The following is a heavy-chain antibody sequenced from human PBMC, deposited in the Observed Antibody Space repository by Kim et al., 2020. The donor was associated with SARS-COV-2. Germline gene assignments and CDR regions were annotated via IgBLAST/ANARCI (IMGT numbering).Heavy chain of an antibody. CDR2: IDPSDSYT. Sequence: GESLKISCKGSGYSFTSYWISWVRQMPGKGLEWMGRIDPSDSYTNYSPSFQGHVTISADKSISTAYLQWSSLKASDTAMYYCARHGAVYAILGDGTTYYYGMDVWGQGTTVTVSS. J-gene: IGHJ6*02. CDR1: GYSFTSYW. CDR3: ARHGAVYAILGDGTTYYYGMDV. D-gene: IGHD2-8*01. V-gene: IGHV5-10-1*01.